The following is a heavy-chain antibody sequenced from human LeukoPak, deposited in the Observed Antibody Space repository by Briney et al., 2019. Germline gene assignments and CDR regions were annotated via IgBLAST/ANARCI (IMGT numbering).Heavy chain of an antibody. CDR2: ISWDGGST. J-gene: IGHJ5*02. V-gene: IGHV3-43D*04. D-gene: IGHD6-13*01. CDR3: ARLPQAAAGTLRFGWFDP. CDR1: GFTFDDYA. Sequence: PGGSLRLSCAASGFTFDDYAMHWVRQAPGKGLEWVSLISWDGGSTYYADSVKGRFTISRDNSKNSLYPQMNSLRAEDTALYYCARLPQAAAGTLRFGWFDPWGQGTLVTVSS.